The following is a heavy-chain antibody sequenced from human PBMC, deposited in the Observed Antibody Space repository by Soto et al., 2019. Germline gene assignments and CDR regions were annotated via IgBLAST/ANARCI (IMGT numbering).Heavy chain of an antibody. CDR1: GGSISSYY. D-gene: IGHD2-8*02. CDR3: ARDKITGLFDY. Sequence: SETLSLTCSVSGGSISSYYCTWIRQPPGKGLEWIGYIYYSGGTNYNPSLKSRDTISVDTSKNQFSLKLTSVTAAGTAVYYCARDKITGLFDYWGQGTLVTVSS. V-gene: IGHV4-59*12. CDR2: IYYSGGT. J-gene: IGHJ4*02.